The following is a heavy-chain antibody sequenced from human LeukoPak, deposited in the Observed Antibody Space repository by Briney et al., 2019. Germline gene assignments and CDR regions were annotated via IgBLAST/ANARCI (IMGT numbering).Heavy chain of an antibody. CDR3: ARDIDYYGKNWFDP. J-gene: IGHJ5*02. CDR2: INHSGST. Sequence: PSETLSLTCAVYGGSFSGYYWSWIRQPPGKGLEWIGEINHSGSTNYNPSLKSRVTISVDTSKNQFSLKLSSVTAADTAVYYCARDIDYYGKNWFDPWGQGTLVTVSS. CDR1: GGSFSGYY. D-gene: IGHD3-10*01. V-gene: IGHV4-34*01.